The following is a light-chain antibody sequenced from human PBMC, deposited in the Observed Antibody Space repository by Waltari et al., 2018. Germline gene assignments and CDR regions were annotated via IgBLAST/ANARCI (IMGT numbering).Light chain of an antibody. CDR1: RSVLYRSNNKNY. Sequence: DIVMTQSPDSLEVSLGERATISCKSSRSVLYRSNNKNYLAWYQQKPGQPPKLLIYWASTRESGVPDRFSGSGSGTDFTLTISSLQAEDVAVYYCQQYYSTPWTFGQGTKVEIK. CDR2: WAS. CDR3: QQYYSTPWT. J-gene: IGKJ1*01. V-gene: IGKV4-1*01.